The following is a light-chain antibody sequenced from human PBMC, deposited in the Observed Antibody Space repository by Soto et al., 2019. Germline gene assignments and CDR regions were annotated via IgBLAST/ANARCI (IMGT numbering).Light chain of an antibody. Sequence: QSALTQPASVSGSPGQSITISCTGTRSDVGSYYLVSWYQQHPGKAPKLIIYEGSKRPSGISNRFSGSKSGNTASLTISGFQAEDEAEYFCSSYARTVLFGGGTKLTVL. CDR1: RSDVGSYYL. V-gene: IGLV2-23*01. J-gene: IGLJ3*02. CDR3: SSYARTVL. CDR2: EGS.